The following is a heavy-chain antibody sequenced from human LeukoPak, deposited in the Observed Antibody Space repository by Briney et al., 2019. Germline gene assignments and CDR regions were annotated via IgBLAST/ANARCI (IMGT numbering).Heavy chain of an antibody. CDR2: ISGSGGRI. Sequence: PGGSLRLSRAASGFTFSSYAMSWARHPPGKGLEGVSAISGSGGRIYDAASVKGRFTISRDNSKNTLYLQMNSLRAEDTAVYYCTKGGRTEWLVQFDYYCYMDVWGKGSTVTVSS. CDR1: GFTFSSYA. J-gene: IGHJ6*03. CDR3: TKGGRTEWLVQFDYYCYMDV. V-gene: IGHV3-23*01. D-gene: IGHD6-19*01.